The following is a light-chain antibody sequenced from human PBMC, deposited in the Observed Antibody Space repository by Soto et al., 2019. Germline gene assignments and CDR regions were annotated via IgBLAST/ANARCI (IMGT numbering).Light chain of an antibody. J-gene: IGKJ1*01. CDR3: QYCAISAGT. V-gene: IGKV3-20*01. Sequence: IVLTQSPDTLSLSPGERATLSCRASQSVRDTYLAWYQQKPGQAPSLLIYGASNRATGVPDRFSGSGSRTDFALTISRLEPEDFALYYCQYCAISAGTFGQGTKVEIK. CDR1: QSVRDTY. CDR2: GAS.